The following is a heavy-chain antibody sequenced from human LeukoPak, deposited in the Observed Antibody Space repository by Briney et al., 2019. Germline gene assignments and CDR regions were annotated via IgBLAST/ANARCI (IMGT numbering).Heavy chain of an antibody. D-gene: IGHD3-22*01. Sequence: SQTLSLTCAVSGGSISSGGYSWSWIRQPPGKGLEWIGYIYHSGSTYYSPSLKSRVTISVDRSKNQFSLKLSSVTAADTAVYYCARGTYYYDSSGYYFDYWGQGTLVTVSS. CDR2: IYHSGST. CDR1: GGSISSGGYS. J-gene: IGHJ4*02. V-gene: IGHV4-30-2*01. CDR3: ARGTYYYDSSGYYFDY.